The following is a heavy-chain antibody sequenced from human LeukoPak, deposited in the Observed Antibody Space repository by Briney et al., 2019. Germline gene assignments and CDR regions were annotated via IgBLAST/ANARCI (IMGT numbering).Heavy chain of an antibody. CDR2: IYSGGST. Sequence: GGSLRLSCAASGFTVSSNYMSWVRQAPGKGLEWVSVIYSGGSTYYADSVKGRFTISRDNSKNTLYLQMNSLRAEDTAVYYCAKFGGSSWYRRDYWGQGTLVTVSS. V-gene: IGHV3-53*01. CDR3: AKFGGSSWYRRDY. CDR1: GFTVSSNY. D-gene: IGHD6-13*01. J-gene: IGHJ4*02.